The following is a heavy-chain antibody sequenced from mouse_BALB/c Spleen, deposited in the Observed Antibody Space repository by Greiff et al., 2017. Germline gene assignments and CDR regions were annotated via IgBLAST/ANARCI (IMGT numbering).Heavy chain of an antibody. V-gene: IGHV14-4*02. J-gene: IGHJ3*01. CDR3: NIRRGSFAY. Sequence: VQLQQSGAELVRSGASVTLSCTASGFNIKDYYMHWVKQRPEQGLEWIGWIDPENGDTEYAPKFQGKATMTADTSSNTAYLQLSSLTSEDTAVYYCNIRRGSFAYWGQGTLVTVSA. D-gene: IGHD3-1*01. CDR2: IDPENGDT. CDR1: GFNIKDYY.